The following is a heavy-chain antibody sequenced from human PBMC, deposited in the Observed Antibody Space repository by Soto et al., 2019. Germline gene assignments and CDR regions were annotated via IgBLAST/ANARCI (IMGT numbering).Heavy chain of an antibody. Sequence: ASLKVSCKVSGYTLTELSMHWVRQAPGKGLEWMGGFDPEDGETIYAQKFQGRVTMTEDTSTDTAYMELSSLRSEDTAVYYCATLFLNGDYAFDYWGQGTLVTVSS. CDR3: ATLFLNGDYAFDY. CDR2: FDPEDGET. CDR1: GYTLTELS. D-gene: IGHD4-17*01. V-gene: IGHV1-24*01. J-gene: IGHJ4*02.